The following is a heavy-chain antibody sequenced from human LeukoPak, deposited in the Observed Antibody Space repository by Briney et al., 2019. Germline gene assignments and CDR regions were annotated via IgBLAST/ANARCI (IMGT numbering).Heavy chain of an antibody. D-gene: IGHD2-8*01. J-gene: IGHJ4*02. V-gene: IGHV1-2*02. CDR2: INPKNGGT. CDR1: GYTFTGYY. CDR3: ARYGDCSNGVCYFDN. Sequence: ASVTVSCKASGYTFTGYYIHWMRQAPGQGLEWMGWINPKNGGTNYIQKFRGRVTMTRDTSTSTAYMEVTSLRSDDTAVYYCARYGDCSNGVCYFDNWGQGTLVTVSS.